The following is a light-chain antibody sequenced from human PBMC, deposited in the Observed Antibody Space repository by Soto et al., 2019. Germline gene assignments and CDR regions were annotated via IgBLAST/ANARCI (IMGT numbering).Light chain of an antibody. J-gene: IGLJ7*01. CDR1: SSDVGGYNY. CDR2: EVS. CDR3: SSYAGSNNYV. Sequence: QSALTQPPSASGSPGQSVTISCTGTSSDVGGYNYVSWYQQHPGKAPKLMIYEVSKLPSGVPDRFSGSTSGNTASLTVSGLQAEDEADYYCSSYAGSNNYVFGTGTHRTVL. V-gene: IGLV2-8*01.